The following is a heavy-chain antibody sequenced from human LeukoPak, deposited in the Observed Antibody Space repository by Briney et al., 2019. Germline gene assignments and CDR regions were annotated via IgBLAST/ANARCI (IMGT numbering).Heavy chain of an antibody. CDR1: GFTFSSDR. Sequence: GGSLRLSCVASGFTFSSDRMNWVRQAPGKGLVWVSRINSDGSSTSYADSVKGRFTISRDNAKNTLYLQMNSLRAEDTAVYYCARAGAVAALDYWGQGTLVTVSS. V-gene: IGHV3-74*01. CDR3: ARAGAVAALDY. J-gene: IGHJ4*02. CDR2: INSDGSST. D-gene: IGHD4/OR15-4a*01.